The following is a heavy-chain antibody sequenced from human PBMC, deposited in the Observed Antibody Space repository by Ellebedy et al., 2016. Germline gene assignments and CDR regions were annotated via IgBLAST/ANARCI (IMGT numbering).Heavy chain of an antibody. CDR2: INPNSGGT. CDR1: GYTFTSYY. Sequence: ASVKVSCKASGYTFTSYYMHWVRQAPGQGLEWMGWINPNSGGTNYAQKFQGWVTMTRDTSISTAYMELSRLRSDDTAVYYCATGYRGYGGHDLDYWGQGTLVTVSS. CDR3: ATGYRGYGGHDLDY. D-gene: IGHD5-12*01. V-gene: IGHV1-2*04. J-gene: IGHJ4*02.